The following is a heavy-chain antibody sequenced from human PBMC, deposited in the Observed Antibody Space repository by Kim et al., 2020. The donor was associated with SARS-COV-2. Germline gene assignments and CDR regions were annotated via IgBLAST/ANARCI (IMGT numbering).Heavy chain of an antibody. Sequence: GGSLRLSCAVSGFTFDDYSVHWVRQAPGKGLEWVSLISWEGGKTDYADSVKGRFTISRDKSKNSLYLQMNILRSEDTAVYYCAKGGVYTSSWYGFFDYWG. V-gene: IGHV3-43*01. D-gene: IGHD6-13*01. CDR3: AKGGVYTSSWYGFFDY. J-gene: IGHJ5*01. CDR2: ISWEGGKT. CDR1: GFTFDDYS.